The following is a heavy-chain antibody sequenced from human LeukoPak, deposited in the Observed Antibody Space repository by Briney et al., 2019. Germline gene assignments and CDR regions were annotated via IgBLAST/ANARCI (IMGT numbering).Heavy chain of an antibody. CDR1: GYTFTSYG. Sequence: GASVKVSCKASGYTFTSYGISWVRQAPGQGLEWMGWISAYNGNTNYAQKFQGRVTITADKSTSTAYMELSSLRSEDTAVYYCARSGDILTGYSPAYDYWGQGTLVTVSS. CDR2: ISAYNGNT. CDR3: ARSGDILTGYSPAYDY. V-gene: IGHV1-18*01. J-gene: IGHJ4*02. D-gene: IGHD3-9*01.